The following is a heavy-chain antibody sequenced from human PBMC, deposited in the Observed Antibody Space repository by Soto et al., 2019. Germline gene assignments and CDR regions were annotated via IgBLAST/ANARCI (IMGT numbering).Heavy chain of an antibody. Sequence: QTGGSLRLSCAASGFTFSSYAMHWVRQAPGKGLEWVAVISYDGSNKYYADSVKGRFTISRDNSKNTLYLQMNSLRAEDTAVYYCARGGYDFWSGVSYYYYGMDVWGQGTTVTVSS. CDR3: ARGGYDFWSGVSYYYYGMDV. D-gene: IGHD3-3*01. V-gene: IGHV3-30-3*01. J-gene: IGHJ6*02. CDR2: ISYDGSNK. CDR1: GFTFSSYA.